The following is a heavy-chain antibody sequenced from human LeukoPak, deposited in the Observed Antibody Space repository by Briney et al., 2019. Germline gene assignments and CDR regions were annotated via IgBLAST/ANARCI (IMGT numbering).Heavy chain of an antibody. CDR3: AKVNYDFWADWYFDL. Sequence: SETLSLTCTVSGGSISSYYWSWIRQPPGEGLEWIGYIYYSGSTNYNPSLKSRVTISVDTSKNQFSLKLNSVTAADTAVYYCAKVNYDFWADWYFDLWGRGTLVTVSS. V-gene: IGHV4-59*01. J-gene: IGHJ2*01. CDR2: IYYSGST. CDR1: GGSISSYY. D-gene: IGHD3-3*01.